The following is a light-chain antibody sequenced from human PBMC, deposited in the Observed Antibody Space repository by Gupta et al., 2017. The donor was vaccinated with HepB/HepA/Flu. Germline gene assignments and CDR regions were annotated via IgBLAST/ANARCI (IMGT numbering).Light chain of an antibody. J-gene: IGLJ3*02. CDR1: SSDVGGYKY. Sequence: SALPQPASVSGSPGQSITISCTGTSSDVGGYKYVSWYQQHSGKALKLMIYDVSNRAAGVANRFSGSKAGNTASLTISGLKAEDEADYYGCSYTSSSTWVFGGGTKLTVL. CDR2: DVS. V-gene: IGLV2-14*01. CDR3: CSYTSSSTWV.